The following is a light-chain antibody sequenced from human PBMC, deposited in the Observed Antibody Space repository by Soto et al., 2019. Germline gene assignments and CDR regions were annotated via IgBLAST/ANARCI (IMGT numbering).Light chain of an antibody. CDR1: QGITKF. CDR2: AAS. J-gene: IGKJ4*01. V-gene: IGKV1-27*01. CDR3: QQYNTPPLT. Sequence: DIQMTQSPPSLSASVGDRVIITCRASQGITKFLAWYQLRPGKPPTLLISAASTLRSGVPSRFSGSGSGTDFTLTISSLQPEDVATYYCQQYNTPPLTFGGGTKVDIK.